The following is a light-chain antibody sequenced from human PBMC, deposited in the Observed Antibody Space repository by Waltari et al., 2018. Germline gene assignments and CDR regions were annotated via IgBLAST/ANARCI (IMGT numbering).Light chain of an antibody. CDR3: CSYAGSSTVV. V-gene: IGLV2-23*02. J-gene: IGLJ2*01. Sequence: QSALTQPASVSGSPGQSFTISCTGTSSDFGSYNLFSLYQQHTGNAPKLMVYEVSKRPSGVCNRFSGSKSGNTASLTIAGLQAEDEADYYCCSYAGSSTVVFGGGTKLTV. CDR1: SSDFGSYNL. CDR2: EVS.